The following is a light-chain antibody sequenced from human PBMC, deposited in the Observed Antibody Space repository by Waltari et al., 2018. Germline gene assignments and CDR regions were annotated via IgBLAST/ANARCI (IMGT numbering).Light chain of an antibody. J-gene: IGKJ1*01. CDR2: AAS. Sequence: SRLTQAPASLSASLGARGTIPCLPSPGISSFLALCQQKPGKAPKLLTYAASTLQSGVPSRFSGSGSGTDFTLTISSLQPEDFATYYCQQLNSYQWTFGQGTKVDIK. CDR3: QQLNSYQWT. V-gene: IGKV1-9*01. CDR1: PGISSF.